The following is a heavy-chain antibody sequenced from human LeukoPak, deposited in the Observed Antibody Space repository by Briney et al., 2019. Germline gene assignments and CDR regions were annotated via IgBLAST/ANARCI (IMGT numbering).Heavy chain of an antibody. D-gene: IGHD5-18*01. CDR3: ARGGYSYGYDDDFDY. J-gene: IGHJ4*02. V-gene: IGHV4-59*01. CDR1: GGSISSYY. Sequence: NASETLSLTCTVSGGSISSYYWSWIRQPPGKGLEWIGYIYNSGSTNYNPSLKSRVTISADTAKNEFSLKLSYVTAADTAVYYCARGGYSYGYDDDFDYWGQGTLVTVSS. CDR2: IYNSGST.